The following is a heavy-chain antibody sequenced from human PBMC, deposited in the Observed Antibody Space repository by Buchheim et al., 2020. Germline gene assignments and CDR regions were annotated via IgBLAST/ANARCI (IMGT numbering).Heavy chain of an antibody. CDR1: GFTFSSYA. CDR3: ARGAMDIVVVPAANDAFDI. J-gene: IGHJ3*02. Sequence: QVQLVESGGGVVQPGRSLRLSCAASGFTFSSYAMHWVRQAPGKGLEWVAVISYDGSNKYYADSVKGRFTISRDNSKNTLYLQMNSRRAEDTAVYYCARGAMDIVVVPAANDAFDIWGQET. CDR2: ISYDGSNK. D-gene: IGHD2-2*03. V-gene: IGHV3-30*04.